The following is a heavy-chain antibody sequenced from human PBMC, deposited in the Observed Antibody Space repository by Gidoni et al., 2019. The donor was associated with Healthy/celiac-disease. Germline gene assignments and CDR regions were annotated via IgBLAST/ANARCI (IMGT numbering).Heavy chain of an antibody. CDR3: ARGVVGVGGTAYYYYYGMDV. CDR1: DGSVSAGSSF. J-gene: IGHJ6*02. CDR2: IYYSGST. V-gene: IGHV4-61*01. D-gene: IGHD1-26*01. Sequence: QVQLQESGPGLVKPSETLSLTCTVSDGSVSAGSSFWRWIRQPPGKGLEWIGYIYYSGSTNYTPSLKSRVTISVDTAKNQFSLTLSSVTAADTAVYYCARGVVGVGGTAYYYYYGMDVWGQGTTVTVSS.